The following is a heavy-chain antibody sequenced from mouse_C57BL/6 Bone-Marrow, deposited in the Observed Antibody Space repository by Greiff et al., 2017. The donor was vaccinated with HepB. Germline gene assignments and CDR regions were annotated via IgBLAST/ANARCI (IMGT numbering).Heavy chain of an antibody. Sequence: ESGPGLVKPSQSLSLTCSVTGYSITSGYNWNWIRQFPGNKLEWMGYISYDGSNNYNPSLKNRISITRDTSKNQFFLKLNSVTTEDTATYCCAITTVVATDYWGQGTSVTVSS. CDR3: AITTVVATDY. D-gene: IGHD1-1*01. CDR2: ISYDGSN. V-gene: IGHV3-6*01. J-gene: IGHJ4*01. CDR1: GYSITSGYN.